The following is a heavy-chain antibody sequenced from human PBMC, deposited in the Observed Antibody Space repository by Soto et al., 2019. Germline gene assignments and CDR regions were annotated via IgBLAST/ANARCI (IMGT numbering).Heavy chain of an antibody. V-gene: IGHV3-23*01. J-gene: IGHJ3*02. CDR3: GGGGGGEYYYDSSGSDDAFDI. CDR1: GFTFSSYA. CDR2: ISGSGGST. D-gene: IGHD3-22*01. Sequence: EVQLLESGGGLVQPGGSLRLSCAASGFTFSSYAMSWVRQAPGKGLEWVSAISGSGGSTYYADSVKGRFTISRDNSKNRVYLQMRGRRVGDGAVYWWGGGGGGEYYYDSSGSDDAFDIWGQGTMVTVSS.